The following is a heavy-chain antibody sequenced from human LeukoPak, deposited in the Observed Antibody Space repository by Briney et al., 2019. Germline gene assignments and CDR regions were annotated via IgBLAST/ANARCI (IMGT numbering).Heavy chain of an antibody. J-gene: IGHJ3*02. CDR3: ARPRSGGSCCDAFDI. CDR2: INYSGNT. V-gene: IGHV4-39*01. CDR1: GGSFSSSSYY. D-gene: IGHD2-15*01. Sequence: NPSETLSLTCTVSGGSFSSSSYYWAWIRQPPGKGLEWIGRINYSGNTYYNPSLVRRVTMSVDTSKNQFSLKLSSVTAADTAVYYCARPRSGGSCCDAFDIWGQGTMVTVSS.